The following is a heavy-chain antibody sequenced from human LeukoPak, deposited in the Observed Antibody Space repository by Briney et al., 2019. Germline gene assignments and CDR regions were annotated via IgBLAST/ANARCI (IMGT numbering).Heavy chain of an antibody. CDR3: AMASGYYLLSAFDI. D-gene: IGHD3-22*01. J-gene: IGHJ3*02. Sequence: SLRLSCAASGFTFDDYAMHWVRQAPGKGLEWVSGISWNSGSIGYADSVKGRFTISRDNAKNSLYLQMNSLRAEDMALYYCAMASGYYLLSAFDIWGQGTKVTVSS. V-gene: IGHV3-9*03. CDR2: ISWNSGSI. CDR1: GFTFDDYA.